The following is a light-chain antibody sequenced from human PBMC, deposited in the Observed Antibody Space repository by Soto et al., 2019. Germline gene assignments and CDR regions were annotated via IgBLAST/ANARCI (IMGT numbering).Light chain of an antibody. Sequence: DIQLTQSPSFLSASVGDRVTITCRASQGISSYLAWYQQKPGKAPKLLIYGASTLQSGVPSRFSGSGSGTEFTLPISSVQPEDHSTYYCQQLNSYPLTFGQGTKLEIK. CDR3: QQLNSYPLT. J-gene: IGKJ2*01. V-gene: IGKV1-9*01. CDR2: GAS. CDR1: QGISSY.